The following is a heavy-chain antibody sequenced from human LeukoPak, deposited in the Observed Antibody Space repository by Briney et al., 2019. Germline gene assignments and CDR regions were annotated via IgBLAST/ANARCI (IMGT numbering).Heavy chain of an antibody. CDR1: GYTLTELS. J-gene: IGHJ4*02. CDR2: FDPEGGET. V-gene: IGHV1-24*01. Sequence: GASVKVSCKVSGYTLTELSMHWVRQAPGKGLEWMGGFDPEGGETIYAQKFQGRVTMTEDTSTDTAYMELSSLRSEDTAVYYCATAYSSGWLTFDYWGQGTLVTVSS. CDR3: ATAYSSGWLTFDY. D-gene: IGHD6-19*01.